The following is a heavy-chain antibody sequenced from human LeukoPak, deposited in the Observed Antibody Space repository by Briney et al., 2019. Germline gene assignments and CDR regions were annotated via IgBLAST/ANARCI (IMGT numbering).Heavy chain of an antibody. V-gene: IGHV1-69*13. J-gene: IGHJ6*04. D-gene: IGHD3-10*01. CDR3: ARGRGTAIRGLIHYYYGMDV. CDR2: IIPIFGTT. CDR1: GDTFSSYA. Sequence: SVKVSCKASGDTFSSYAFNWVRQAPGQGLEWMGGIIPIFGTTNYGQKFQGRVTITADESTNTAHMELSSLRSEDTAVYYCARGRGTAIRGLIHYYYGMDVWGKGTTVTVSS.